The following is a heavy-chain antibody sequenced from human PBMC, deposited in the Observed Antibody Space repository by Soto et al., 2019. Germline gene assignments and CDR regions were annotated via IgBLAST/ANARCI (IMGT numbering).Heavy chain of an antibody. V-gene: IGHV4-59*02. Sequence: SETLSLTCSFSGDSVTSHYLTWIRQSPEKGLEWIGYMHYTGFSHYNPSLKSRLTISVDRSKNQFTLQLTSVTVADTAVYYCATSSGTACYTYWGQVTPLTVSS. CDR2: MHYTGFS. CDR1: GDSVTSHY. D-gene: IGHD2-2*01. CDR3: ATSSGTACYTY. J-gene: IGHJ4*02.